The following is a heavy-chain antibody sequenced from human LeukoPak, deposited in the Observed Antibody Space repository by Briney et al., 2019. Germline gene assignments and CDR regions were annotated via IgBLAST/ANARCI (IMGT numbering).Heavy chain of an antibody. V-gene: IGHV1-18*01. CDR3: ARDRDITMIVAPLDY. J-gene: IGHJ4*02. CDR2: ISAYNGNT. D-gene: IGHD3-22*01. CDR1: GYTFTSYG. Sequence: ASVKVSCKASGYTFTSYGISWVRQAPGQGLEWMGWISAYNGNTNYAQKLQGRVTMTTDTSTSTAYMELRSLRSDDTAVYYCARDRDITMIVAPLDYWGQGTLVTVSP.